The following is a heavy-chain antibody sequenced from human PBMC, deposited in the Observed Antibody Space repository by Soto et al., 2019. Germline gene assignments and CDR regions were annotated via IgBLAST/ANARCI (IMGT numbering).Heavy chain of an antibody. CDR1: GGSISRGGYY. D-gene: IGHD3-10*01. V-gene: IGHV4-31*03. J-gene: IGHJ5*02. CDR2: IYNSVST. Sequence: SETLSLTCTVSGGSISRGGYYWSWIRQNPGKGLEWIGYIYNSVSTYYNPSLKSRVTISVDTSKNQFSLKLSSVTAADTAVYYCARSGYGSGSYPVLSWGQGTLVTVSS. CDR3: ARSGYGSGSYPVLS.